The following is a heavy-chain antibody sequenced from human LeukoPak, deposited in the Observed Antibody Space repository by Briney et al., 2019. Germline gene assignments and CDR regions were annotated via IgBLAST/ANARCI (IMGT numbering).Heavy chain of an antibody. CDR3: TKGLRFAAALTPFDY. V-gene: IGHV3-43D*03. D-gene: IGHD6-13*01. Sequence: GGSLRLSCAASGFTFNDHAMHWVRQAPGKGLEWISLISWDGGTTYYADSVKGRFTISRDNSKNSVYLQMNSLRPEDTAIYYCTKGLRFAAALTPFDYWGQGTLVTVSS. CDR2: ISWDGGTT. J-gene: IGHJ4*02. CDR1: GFTFNDHA.